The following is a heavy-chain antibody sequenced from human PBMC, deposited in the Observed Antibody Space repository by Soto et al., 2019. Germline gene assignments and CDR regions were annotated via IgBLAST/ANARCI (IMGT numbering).Heavy chain of an antibody. CDR1: GFTFSSYA. V-gene: IGHV3-23*01. CDR2: ISGSGGST. J-gene: IGHJ6*03. D-gene: IGHD6-13*01. CDR3: AKDHDGSSRPLARYYYYMDV. Sequence: EVQLLESGGGLVQPGGSLRLSCAASGFTFSSYAMSWVRQAPGKGLEWVSAISGSGGSTYYADSVKGRFTISRDNSKNTLYLQMNSLRAEDTAVYYCAKDHDGSSRPLARYYYYMDVWGKGTTVTVSS.